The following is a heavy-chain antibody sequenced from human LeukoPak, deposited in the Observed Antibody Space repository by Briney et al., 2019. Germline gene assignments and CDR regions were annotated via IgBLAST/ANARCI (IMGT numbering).Heavy chain of an antibody. CDR1: GFTFSNFG. Sequence: GGSLRLSCAASGFTFSNFGMHWVRQAPGKGLEWVAFIRYDGSNKYYADSVKGRFTISRDNSKNTLYLHMNSLRAEDTAVYYCAKDLLRYGHYYDSSDYPQEGFDYWGQGTLVTVSS. J-gene: IGHJ4*02. CDR3: AKDLLRYGHYYDSSDYPQEGFDY. CDR2: IRYDGSNK. D-gene: IGHD3-22*01. V-gene: IGHV3-30*02.